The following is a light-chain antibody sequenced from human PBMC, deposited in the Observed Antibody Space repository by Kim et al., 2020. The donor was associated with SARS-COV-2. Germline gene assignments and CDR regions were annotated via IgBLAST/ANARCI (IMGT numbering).Light chain of an antibody. V-gene: IGLV2-14*01. CDR3: SSYTSSSTYV. CDR1: CSDIGGDEY. CDR2: EVS. J-gene: IGLJ1*01. Sequence: GPSMPISCTGTCSDIGGDEYVCWYQQHPGKAPKLVIYEVSKRPSGISRRFSGSKSGNTASLTISGLQAKDEADYYCSSYTSSSTYVFGTGTKVTVL.